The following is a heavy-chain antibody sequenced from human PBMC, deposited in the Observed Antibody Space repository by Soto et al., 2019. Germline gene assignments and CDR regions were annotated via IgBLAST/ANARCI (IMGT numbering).Heavy chain of an antibody. J-gene: IGHJ3*01. CDR2: ISYDGTNK. CDR3: ARDHSHYYDSSGYYQDFAFDF. V-gene: IGHV3-30-3*01. Sequence: VQLVESGGGVVQPGRSLRLSCAASRFTFSSYPMHWVRQAPGKGLEWVAVISYDGTNKYYADSVKGRFTISRDNSKNTLYLQMNSLRTEDTAVYYCARDHSHYYDSSGYYQDFAFDFWGQGTMVTVSS. D-gene: IGHD3-22*01. CDR1: RFTFSSYP.